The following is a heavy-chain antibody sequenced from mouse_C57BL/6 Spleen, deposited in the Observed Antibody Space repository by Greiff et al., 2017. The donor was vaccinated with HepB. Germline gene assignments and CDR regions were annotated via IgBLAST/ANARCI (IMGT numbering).Heavy chain of an antibody. Sequence: EVKLMESGPELVKPGASVKISCKASGYSFTDYNMNWVKQSNGKSLEWIGVINPNYGTISYNQKFKGKATLTVDQSSSTAYMQLNSLTSEDSAVYYCAISSLGFRYAMDYWGQGTSVTVSS. J-gene: IGHJ4*01. CDR2: INPNYGTI. V-gene: IGHV1-39*01. CDR1: GYSFTDYN. D-gene: IGHD1-1*01. CDR3: AISSLGFRYAMDY.